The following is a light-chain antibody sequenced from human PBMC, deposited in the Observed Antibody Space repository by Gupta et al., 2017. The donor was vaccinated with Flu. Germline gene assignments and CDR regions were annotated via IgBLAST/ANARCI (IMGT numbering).Light chain of an antibody. V-gene: IGLV1-51*01. J-gene: IGLJ3*02. CDR2: DND. CDR3: GAWNSGLNHSWV. Sequence: QSMLTQPPSLSATSGQKITISCSGSSSNIGNNSVSWYQQLPGTAPKLLIYDNDKRPSAISARCSGSRSGTSATLGITGVQTGDEAHYYCGAWNSGLNHSWVFGEGTMVTVL. CDR1: SSNIGNNS.